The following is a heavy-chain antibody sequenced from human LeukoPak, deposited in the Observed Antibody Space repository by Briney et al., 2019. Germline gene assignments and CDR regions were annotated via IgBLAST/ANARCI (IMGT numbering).Heavy chain of an antibody. CDR3: AKDKSDSGSQIDY. Sequence: PGGSLRLSCAASGFTFDDYGMHWVRQAPGKGLEWVSGISWNSGSIGYVDSVKGRFTISRDNAKNSLYLQMNSLRAEDMALYYCAKDKSDSGSQIDYWGQGTLVTVSS. V-gene: IGHV3-9*03. J-gene: IGHJ4*02. CDR2: ISWNSGSI. CDR1: GFTFDDYG. D-gene: IGHD1-26*01.